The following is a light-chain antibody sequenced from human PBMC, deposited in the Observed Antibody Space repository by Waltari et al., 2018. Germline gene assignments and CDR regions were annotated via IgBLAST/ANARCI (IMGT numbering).Light chain of an antibody. V-gene: IGLV4-69*01. J-gene: IGLJ2*01. CDR1: SGHSSYA. CDR3: QTWGTGIQV. CDR2: VNSDGSH. Sequence: QLVLTQSPSASASLGASVKLTCTLSSGHSSYAIAWHQQQPEKGPRYLMKVNSDGSHKKGGGIPDRVSGSSSGTERYLTISSLQSEDEADYYCQTWGTGIQVFGGGTKLTVL.